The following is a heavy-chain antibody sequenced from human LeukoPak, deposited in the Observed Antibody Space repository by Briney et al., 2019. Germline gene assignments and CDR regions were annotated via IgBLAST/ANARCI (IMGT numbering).Heavy chain of an antibody. D-gene: IGHD4-17*01. V-gene: IGHV4-61*02. J-gene: IGHJ3*02. CDR2: IYTSCST. CDR1: GGSISSGSYY. CDR3: ASWTGDYAAFDI. Sequence: SETLSLTCTVSGGSISSGSYYWGWVRQPAGTGLEWIGRIYTSCSTNYTPSLKSRVTISVDTSKNQFSLKLSSVTAADTAVYYCASWTGDYAAFDIWGQGTMVTVSS.